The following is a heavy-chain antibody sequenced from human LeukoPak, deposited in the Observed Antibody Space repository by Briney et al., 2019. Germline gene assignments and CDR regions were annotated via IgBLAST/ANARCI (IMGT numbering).Heavy chain of an antibody. V-gene: IGHV4-59*08. J-gene: IGHJ4*02. CDR3: ARHPSAYYDSSGYYFDY. Sequence: SETLSLTCTVSGGSISRYCWSWIRQPPGKGLEWVGYIYYSGGTNHNPSLKSRVTISVDTSKNQFSLKLSSVTAADTAVYYCARHPSAYYDSSGYYFDYWGQGTLVTVSS. D-gene: IGHD3-22*01. CDR2: IYYSGGT. CDR1: GGSISRYC.